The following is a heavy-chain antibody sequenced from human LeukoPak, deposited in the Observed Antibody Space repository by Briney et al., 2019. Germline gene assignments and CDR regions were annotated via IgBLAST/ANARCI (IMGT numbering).Heavy chain of an antibody. CDR2: IDWDDNK. CDR1: GFSLTTVGMC. V-gene: IGHV2-70*01. J-gene: IGHJ4*02. D-gene: IGHD6-13*01. Sequence: SGPALVKPTQTLTLTCTFSGFSLTTVGMCVSWIRQPPGKALEWLALIDWDDNKYYSTSLKTRLTISKDTSSNQVVLTMTNMDPVDTATYYCAQEGGFGSRWTALDSWGQGAVVTVSS. CDR3: AQEGGFGSRWTALDS.